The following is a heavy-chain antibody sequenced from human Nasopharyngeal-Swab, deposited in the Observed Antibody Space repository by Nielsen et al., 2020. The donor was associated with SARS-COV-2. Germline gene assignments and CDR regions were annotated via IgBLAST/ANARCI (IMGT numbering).Heavy chain of an antibody. CDR2: ISGSGGST. Sequence: GESLKISCAASGFTFSSYAMSWVRQAPGKGLEWVSAISGSGGSTYYADSVKGRFTISRDNSKNTLYLQMNSLRAEDTAVYYCAKDPTVLTGYSHNWFDPWGQGILVTVSS. J-gene: IGHJ5*02. CDR1: GFTFSSYA. CDR3: AKDPTVLTGYSHNWFDP. V-gene: IGHV3-23*01. D-gene: IGHD3-9*01.